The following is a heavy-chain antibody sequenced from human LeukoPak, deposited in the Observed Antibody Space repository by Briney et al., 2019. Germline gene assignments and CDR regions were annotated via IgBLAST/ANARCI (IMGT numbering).Heavy chain of an antibody. CDR2: IWYDGSSS. V-gene: IGHV3-33*01. D-gene: IGHD3-16*02. J-gene: IGHJ4*02. CDR1: GFTFSSYG. Sequence: GGSLRLSCAAPGFTFSSYGMHGVRKAPGKGLEWVAVIWYDGSSSYYADAVKGRFIISRDDSKNTLYLLKNSLRAEDTAVYYCATGDYDYVWGSYRSRGYFDYWGQGTLVTVSS. CDR3: ATGDYDYVWGSYRSRGYFDY.